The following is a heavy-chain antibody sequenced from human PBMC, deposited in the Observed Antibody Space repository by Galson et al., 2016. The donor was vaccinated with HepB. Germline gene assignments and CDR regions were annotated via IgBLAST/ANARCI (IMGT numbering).Heavy chain of an antibody. CDR3: ARGGQWLVRSPGQIYAMDV. CDR1: GVTFSNYA. J-gene: IGHJ6*02. V-gene: IGHV1-69*13. Sequence: SVKVSCKASGVTFSNYAINWVRQAPGQGLEWMGGFISIFHTPIYAQKFQGRITITADESTSTSFMELRSLKSGDTALYYCARGGQWLVRSPGQIYAMDVWGQGTTVTVSS. CDR2: FISIFHTP. D-gene: IGHD6-19*01.